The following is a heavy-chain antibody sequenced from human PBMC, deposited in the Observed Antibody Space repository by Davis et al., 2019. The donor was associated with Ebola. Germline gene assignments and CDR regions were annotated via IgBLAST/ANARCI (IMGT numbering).Heavy chain of an antibody. CDR1: GGSISSYY. J-gene: IGHJ6*04. CDR2: IYNSGST. Sequence: MPSETLSLTCTVSGGSISSYYWSWIRQPPGKGLEWIGYIYNSGSTTYNPSLKSRVTISQDTSKNQFSLKLSSVTAADTAVYYCARSRADVVVVAATVLYYYYGMDVWGKGTTVTVSS. D-gene: IGHD2-15*01. CDR3: ARSRADVVVVAATVLYYYYGMDV. V-gene: IGHV4-59*12.